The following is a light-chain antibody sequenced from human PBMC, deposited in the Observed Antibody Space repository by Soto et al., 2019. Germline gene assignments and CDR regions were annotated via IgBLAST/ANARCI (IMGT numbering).Light chain of an antibody. Sequence: QSALTQPASLSGSPGQSITISCTGTSSDIGAYDYVSWFQQHPGKAPKLMISEVNNRPSGVSNRFSGSKSGNTAYLTISGLQVEDEAEYFCFSYSISTAYLFGTGTKVTVL. V-gene: IGLV2-14*01. CDR1: SSDIGAYDY. J-gene: IGLJ1*01. CDR3: FSYSISTAYL. CDR2: EVN.